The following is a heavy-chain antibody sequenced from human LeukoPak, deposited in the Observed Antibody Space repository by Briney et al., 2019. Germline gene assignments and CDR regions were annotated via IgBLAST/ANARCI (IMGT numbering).Heavy chain of an antibody. Sequence: GGSLRLSCAASGFTFSSYSMNWVRQAPGKGLEWVSSISSSSSYIYYADSVKGRFTISRDNAKNSLYLQMNSLRAEDTAVYYCARDRLGEVGVEAFDIWGQGTMVTVSS. D-gene: IGHD3-16*01. CDR3: ARDRLGEVGVEAFDI. CDR2: ISSSSSYI. V-gene: IGHV3-21*01. J-gene: IGHJ3*02. CDR1: GFTFSSYS.